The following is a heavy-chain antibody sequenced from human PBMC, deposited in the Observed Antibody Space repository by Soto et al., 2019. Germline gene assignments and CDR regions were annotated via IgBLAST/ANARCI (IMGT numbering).Heavy chain of an antibody. CDR1: GFAFSSYD. Sequence: EVQLLESGGGLVQPGGSLRLYCVASGFAFSSYDMSWVRQAPGKGLEWVSAISGSGGSTYYADSVKGRFTISRDNPKNTLYLQMNSLRAEDTAVYYCANRDTSMVTRYYYGMDVWGQGTTVTVSS. V-gene: IGHV3-23*01. CDR2: ISGSGGST. D-gene: IGHD5-18*01. CDR3: ANRDTSMVTRYYYGMDV. J-gene: IGHJ6*02.